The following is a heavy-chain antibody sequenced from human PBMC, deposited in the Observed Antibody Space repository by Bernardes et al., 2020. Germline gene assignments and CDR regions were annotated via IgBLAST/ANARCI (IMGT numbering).Heavy chain of an antibody. CDR2: IYPGDSDT. Sequence: GASLKISCKGSGYSFTQYWLGWVRQMPGKGPEWMGIIYPGDSDTRYSPSFQGQVTISVDKSISTTYVQWSSLKASDTAMYYCARLSDYDSSGFEDWGQGTLVTVSS. CDR3: ARLSDYDSSGFED. V-gene: IGHV5-51*01. CDR1: GYSFTQYW. D-gene: IGHD3-22*01. J-gene: IGHJ4*02.